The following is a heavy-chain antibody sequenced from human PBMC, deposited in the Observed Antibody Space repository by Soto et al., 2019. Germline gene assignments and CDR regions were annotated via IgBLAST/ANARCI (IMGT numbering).Heavy chain of an antibody. Sequence: QLQLQESGPGLVKPSETLSLTCTVSGGSISSSNHYWGWIRQTPGKGLEWIGNIYYSGGTFHNASRTSRVTISVDTSKNQLSLKVTSVTAADTAVYYCARRSYGSGVDLWGQGTLVTVSS. CDR3: ARRSYGSGVDL. V-gene: IGHV4-39*01. CDR2: IYYSGGT. D-gene: IGHD3-10*01. CDR1: GGSISSSNHY. J-gene: IGHJ5*02.